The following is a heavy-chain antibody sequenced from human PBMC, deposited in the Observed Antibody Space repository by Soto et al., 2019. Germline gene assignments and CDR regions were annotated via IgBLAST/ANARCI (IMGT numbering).Heavy chain of an antibody. Sequence: SVKVSCKASGYTFSSYAISWVRQAPGQGLEWMGGISPIFGTANYAQKFQGRVTITADEPTSTAYMELSSLRSEDTAVYYCAAALHERWVQLPRGPTWGRGTLVTAPS. CDR1: GYTFSSYA. D-gene: IGHD5-12*01. V-gene: IGHV1-69*13. CDR3: AAALHERWVQLPRGPT. CDR2: ISPIFGTA. J-gene: IGHJ4*02.